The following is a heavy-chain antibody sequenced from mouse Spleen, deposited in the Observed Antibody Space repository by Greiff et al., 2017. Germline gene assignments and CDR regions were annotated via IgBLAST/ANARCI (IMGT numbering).Heavy chain of an antibody. Sequence: VQLQQSGPELVKPGASVKIPCKASGYTFTDYNMDWVKQSHGKSLEWIGDINPNNGGTIYNQKFKGKATLTVDKSSSTAYMELRSLTSEDTAVYYCARKDRTEYYFDYWGQGTTLTVSS. CDR1: GYTFTDYN. CDR2: INPNNGGT. CDR3: ARKDRTEYYFDY. V-gene: IGHV1-18*01. D-gene: IGHD2-14*01. J-gene: IGHJ2*01.